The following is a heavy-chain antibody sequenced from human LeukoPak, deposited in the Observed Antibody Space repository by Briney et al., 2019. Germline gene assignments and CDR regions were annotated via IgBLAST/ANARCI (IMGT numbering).Heavy chain of an antibody. CDR3: ARVLGYYGDPLRDYYYYCMDV. CDR1: GYTFTNYY. D-gene: IGHD4-17*01. CDR2: INTNTGNP. J-gene: IGHJ6*03. V-gene: IGHV7-4-1*02. Sequence: ASVKVSCKASGYTFTNYYMHWVRQAPGQGLEWMGWINTNTGNPTYAQGFTGRFVFSLDTSVSTAYLQISSLKAEDTAVYYCARVLGYYGDPLRDYYYYCMDVWGKGTTVTVSS.